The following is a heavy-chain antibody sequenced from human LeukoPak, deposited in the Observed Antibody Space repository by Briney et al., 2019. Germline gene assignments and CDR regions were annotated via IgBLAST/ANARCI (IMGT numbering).Heavy chain of an antibody. Sequence: GGSLRLSCAASGLTFNYAWMTWVRQAPGMGLEWVGLIKSKGGGETTDYAAPVKGRFTISRDDSKNTLYLQMNSLKTEDTAIYYCTSIGRTMITNYYYYYMNFWGKGTTVTVSS. J-gene: IGHJ6*03. V-gene: IGHV3-15*01. CDR2: IKSKGGGETT. D-gene: IGHD3-22*01. CDR1: GLTFNYAW. CDR3: TSIGRTMITNYYYYYMNF.